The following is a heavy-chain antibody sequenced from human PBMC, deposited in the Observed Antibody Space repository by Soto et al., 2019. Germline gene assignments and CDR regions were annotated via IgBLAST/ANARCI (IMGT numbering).Heavy chain of an antibody. J-gene: IGHJ6*02. V-gene: IGHV3-23*01. D-gene: IGHD2-2*01. CDR1: GFTFSSYA. Sequence: GGSLRLSCAASGFTFSSYAMKWVRQAPGKGLEWVSLIGESGTPTYYADSVKGRFTISRDNSGNTLFLEMYSLRAEDTAVYYCALYLPGVRYYGMYVCSQGTTVPVS. CDR3: ALYLPGVRYYGMYV. CDR2: IGESGTPT.